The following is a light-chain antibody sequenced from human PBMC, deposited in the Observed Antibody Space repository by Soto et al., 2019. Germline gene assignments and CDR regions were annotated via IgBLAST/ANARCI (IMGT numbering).Light chain of an antibody. V-gene: IGKV3-20*01. J-gene: IGKJ5*01. CDR1: QSVSSSY. CDR2: GAS. CDR3: QQYGSSPAIT. Sequence: EIVLTQSPGTLPLSPGERATLSYRASQSVSSSYLAWYQQKPGQAPRLLIYGASSRATGVPERFSGSGSGTDFTLTIGGLEPEDVAVYYCQQYGSSPAITFGQGTRLEIK.